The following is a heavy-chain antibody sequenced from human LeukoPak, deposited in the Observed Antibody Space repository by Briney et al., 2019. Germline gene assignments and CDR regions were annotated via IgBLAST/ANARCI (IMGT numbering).Heavy chain of an antibody. CDR1: GFTFSDYY. CDR2: ISSSGNTI. J-gene: IGHJ4*02. D-gene: IGHD4-11*01. V-gene: IGHV3-11*04. CDR3: ARARAPPDYMGLDY. Sequence: PGGSLRLSCAASGFTFSDYYMSWIRQAPGKGLEWVSYISSSGNTIYYADSVKGRFTISRDNTKNSLYLQMNSLRAEDTAVYYCARARAPPDYMGLDYWGQGTLVTVSS.